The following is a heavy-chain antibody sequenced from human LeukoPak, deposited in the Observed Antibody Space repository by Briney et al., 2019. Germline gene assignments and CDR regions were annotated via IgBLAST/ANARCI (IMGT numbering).Heavy chain of an antibody. CDR3: ARSGTTYYYGSGLFF. D-gene: IGHD3-10*01. J-gene: IGHJ4*02. CDR2: IYYSGRT. CDR1: GGSISTYY. V-gene: IGHV4-59*01. Sequence: PSETLSLTCTVSGGSISTYYWSWIRQPPGKGLEWIGYIYYSGRTNYNPSLKSRVPISVDTSKNQFFLKLSSVTAADTAVYYCARSGTTYYYGSGLFFWGQGTLVTVSS.